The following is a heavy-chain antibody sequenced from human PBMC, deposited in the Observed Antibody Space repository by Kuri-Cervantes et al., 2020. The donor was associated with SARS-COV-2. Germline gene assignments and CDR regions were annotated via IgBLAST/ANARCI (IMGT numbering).Heavy chain of an antibody. CDR2: IFHDGST. CDR3: ARESTYTFDI. Sequence: GSLRLSCVVSGGAINTYNWWTWVRQSPGKGLQWIGEIFHDGSTKFNPSLSLRGRVTMSLDESKNHFSLNLTSVTAADTAVYYCARESTYTFDIWGQGTLVTVSS. D-gene: IGHD2-2*02. CDR1: GGAINTYNW. V-gene: IGHV4-4*02. J-gene: IGHJ3*02.